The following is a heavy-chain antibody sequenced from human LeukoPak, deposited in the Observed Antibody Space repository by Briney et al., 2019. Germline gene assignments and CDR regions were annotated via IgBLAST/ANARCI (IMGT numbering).Heavy chain of an antibody. V-gene: IGHV3-21*01. J-gene: IGHJ4*02. D-gene: IGHD2-2*01. CDR3: ARVGAGGLASSPGVDY. CDR1: GFTFSSYS. CDR2: ISSSSSYI. Sequence: GGSLRLSCAASGFTFSSYSMNWVRQAPGKGLEWVSSISSSSSYIYYADSVEGRFTISRDNAKNSLYLQMNSLRAEDTAVYYCARVGAGGLASSPGVDYWGQGTLVTVSS.